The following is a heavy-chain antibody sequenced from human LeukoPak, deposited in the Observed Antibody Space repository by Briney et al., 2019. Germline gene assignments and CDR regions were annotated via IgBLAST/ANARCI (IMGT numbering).Heavy chain of an antibody. V-gene: IGHV1-8*02. D-gene: IGHD3-22*01. CDR2: VNPNSGNT. Sequence: ASVKVSCKASGYTFTDDYMHWVRQAPGQGLEWMGWVNPNSGNTGYAQKFQGRVTMTMDPSISTAYMELSSLRSEDTAVYYCARRSDDYDSSAYYHWGQGTLVTVSS. J-gene: IGHJ4*02. CDR1: GYTFTDDY. CDR3: ARRSDDYDSSAYYH.